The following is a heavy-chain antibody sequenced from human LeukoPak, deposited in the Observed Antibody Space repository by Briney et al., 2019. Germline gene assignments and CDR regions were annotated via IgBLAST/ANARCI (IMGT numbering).Heavy chain of an antibody. CDR1: GYSISSGYY. CDR2: IYHSGST. D-gene: IGHD1-26*01. V-gene: IGHV4-38-2*02. J-gene: IGHJ4*02. CDR3: ARSIELVGAPSHFDY. Sequence: SETLSLTCTVSGYSISSGYYWGWIRQPPGKGLEWIGSIYHSGSTYYNPSLKSRVTISVDTSKNQFSLKLGSVTAADTAVYYCARSIELVGAPSHFDYWGQGTLVTVSS.